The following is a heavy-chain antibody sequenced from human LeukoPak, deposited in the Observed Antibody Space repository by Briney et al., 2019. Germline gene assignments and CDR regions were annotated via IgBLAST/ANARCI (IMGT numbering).Heavy chain of an antibody. D-gene: IGHD6-13*01. CDR3: ARSGIAAAPFDY. Sequence: ASVKVSCKASGYTFTSYYMHWVRQAPGQGLEWMGIINPSGGSTSYAQKFQGRVTMTRDMSTSTDYMELSSLRSEDTAVYYCARSGIAAAPFDYWGQGTLVTVSS. J-gene: IGHJ4*02. CDR2: INPSGGST. CDR1: GYTFTSYY. V-gene: IGHV1-46*01.